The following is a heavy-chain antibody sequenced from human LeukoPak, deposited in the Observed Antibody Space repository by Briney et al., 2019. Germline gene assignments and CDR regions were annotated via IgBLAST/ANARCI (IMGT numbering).Heavy chain of an antibody. CDR2: ITDSGGDT. V-gene: IGHV3-23*01. CDR1: GFTFSTYA. D-gene: IGHD6-19*01. J-gene: IGHJ4*02. CDR3: AKVPLSAGGWYEY. Sequence: PGGSLRLSCAASGFTFSTYAMSWVRQAPGKGLEWFSAITDSGGDTYHADSVKGRFTISRDNSKNTLYLQMNSLRAEDTVFYYCAKVPLSAGGWYEYWGQGTLVTVSS.